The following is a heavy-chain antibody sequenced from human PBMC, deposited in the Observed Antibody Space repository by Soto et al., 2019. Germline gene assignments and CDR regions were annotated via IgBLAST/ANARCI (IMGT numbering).Heavy chain of an antibody. V-gene: IGHV4-59*01. CDR1: GGSISSYY. Sequence: SETLSLTCTVSGGSISSYYWSWIRQPPGKGLEWIGYIYYSGSTNYNPSLKSRVTISVDTSKNQFSLKLSSVTAADTAVYYCARVYDSSGGNYYFDYWGQGTLVTVSS. D-gene: IGHD3-22*01. J-gene: IGHJ4*02. CDR3: ARVYDSSGGNYYFDY. CDR2: IYYSGST.